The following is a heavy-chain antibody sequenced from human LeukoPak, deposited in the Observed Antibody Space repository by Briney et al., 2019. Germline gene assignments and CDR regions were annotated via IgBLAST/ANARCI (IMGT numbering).Heavy chain of an antibody. D-gene: IGHD1-26*01. Sequence: PGGSLRLSCTASGFTFSDYDMNWIRQAPGKGLECISAIAGRSSDTYYGGSVKGRFSNSRDNAKNLLYLQMNGLGAEDTAVYYCGRAFAPLRTSSVWELWGQGTLVSVFS. CDR3: GRAFAPLRTSSVWEL. V-gene: IGHV3-21*06. J-gene: IGHJ4*02. CDR2: IAGRSSDT. CDR1: GFTFSDYD.